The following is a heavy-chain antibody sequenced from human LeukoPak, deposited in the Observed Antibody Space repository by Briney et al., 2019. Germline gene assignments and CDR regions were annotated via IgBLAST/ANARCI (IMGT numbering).Heavy chain of an antibody. CDR3: ARDRVSSSPYYYYMDV. V-gene: IGHV1-69*05. CDR2: IIPIFGTA. J-gene: IGHJ6*03. CDR1: GGTFSSYA. Sequence: ASMKVSCKASGGTFSSYAISWVRQAPGQGLEWMGGIIPIFGTANYAQKFQGRVTITTDESTSTAYMELSSLRSEDTAVYYCARDRVSSSPYYYYMDVWGKGTTVTVSS. D-gene: IGHD6-6*01.